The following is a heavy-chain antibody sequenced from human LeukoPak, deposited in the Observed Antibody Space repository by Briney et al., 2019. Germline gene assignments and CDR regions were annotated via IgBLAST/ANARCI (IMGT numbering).Heavy chain of an antibody. J-gene: IGHJ4*02. V-gene: IGHV1-46*01. CDR3: VREESGGYFDY. D-gene: IGHD2-8*02. CDR2: IAPSVDTT. Sequence: ASVKVSCKSFGFTFTNYLLHWVRQAPGQGLEWVGRIAPSVDTTNYAQKFRGRVTMTRDTSTNTVYMELSSLRSDDTAIYYCVREESGGYFDYWGQGTLVTVSS. CDR1: GFTFTNYL.